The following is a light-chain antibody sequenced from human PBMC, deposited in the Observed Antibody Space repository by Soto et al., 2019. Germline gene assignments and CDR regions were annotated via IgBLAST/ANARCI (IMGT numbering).Light chain of an antibody. CDR3: QQRSNWPLT. CDR1: QSISGN. CDR2: DAS. V-gene: IGKV3-11*01. J-gene: IGKJ4*01. Sequence: EIMLTQSPATLSLSPGGRATLSCRASQSISGNLAWYQQKPGQAPRLLIYDASNRASGIPARFSGWGSGTDFTLTIRSLEPEDFAVYYCQQRSNWPLTFGGGTNVEI.